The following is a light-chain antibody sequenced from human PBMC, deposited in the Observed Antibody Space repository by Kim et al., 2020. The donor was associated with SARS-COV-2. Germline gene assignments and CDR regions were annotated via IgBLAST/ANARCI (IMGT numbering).Light chain of an antibody. CDR3: GADHGSGSKFVVL. V-gene: IGLV9-49*01. Sequence: TCPLSSGYSNYKVDWYQQRPGKGPRFVMRVGTGGIVGSKGDGIPDRFSVLGSGLNRYLTIKNIQEEDESDYHCGADHGSGSKFVVLFGGGTQLTVL. J-gene: IGLJ2*01. CDR1: SGYSNYK. CDR2: VGTGGIVG.